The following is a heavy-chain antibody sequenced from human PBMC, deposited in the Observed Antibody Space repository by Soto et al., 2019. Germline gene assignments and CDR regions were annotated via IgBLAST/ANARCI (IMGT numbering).Heavy chain of an antibody. D-gene: IGHD3-16*01. Sequence: QVQLVESGGGVVQPGRSLRLSCAASGFTFSSYGMHWVRQAPGKGLEWVAVISYDGSNKYYADSVKGRFTISRDNSKNTLYLKMNSLRAEDTAVYYCAKDSKGGWFDPWGQGTLVTVSS. V-gene: IGHV3-30*18. J-gene: IGHJ5*02. CDR3: AKDSKGGWFDP. CDR2: ISYDGSNK. CDR1: GFTFSSYG.